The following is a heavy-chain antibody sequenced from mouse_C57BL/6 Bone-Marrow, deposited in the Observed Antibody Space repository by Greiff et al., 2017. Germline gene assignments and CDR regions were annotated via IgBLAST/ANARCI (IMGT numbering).Heavy chain of an antibody. CDR3: ARRSYCGSSYGDWYMDV. Sequence: VQLQQSGPELVKPGASVKLPCKASGYTFTDYNMDWVKQSHGKSLEWIGDIYPNNGGTIYNQKFKGKATLTVDTSSSTAYMELRSLTSEDTAVYYCARRSYCGSSYGDWYMDVWGTGTTVTVSS. CDR1: GYTFTDYN. CDR2: IYPNNGGT. J-gene: IGHJ1*03. D-gene: IGHD1-1*01. V-gene: IGHV1-18*01.